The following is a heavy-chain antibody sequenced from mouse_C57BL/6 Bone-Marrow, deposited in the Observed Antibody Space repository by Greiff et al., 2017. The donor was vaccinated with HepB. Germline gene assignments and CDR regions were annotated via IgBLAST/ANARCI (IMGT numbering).Heavy chain of an antibody. CDR2: ISAGGSYT. V-gene: IGHV5-4*03. CDR3: ARGEALHCDPAWFAY. CDR1: GFTFSSYA. J-gene: IGHJ3*01. D-gene: IGHD2-13*01. Sequence: EVKLVESGGGLVKPGGSLKLSCAASGFTFSSYAMSWVRQTPEKRLEWVATISAGGSYTYYPDNVKGRFTISRDNAKNNLYLQMSHLKSEDTAMYYCARGEALHCDPAWFAYWGQGTLVTVSA.